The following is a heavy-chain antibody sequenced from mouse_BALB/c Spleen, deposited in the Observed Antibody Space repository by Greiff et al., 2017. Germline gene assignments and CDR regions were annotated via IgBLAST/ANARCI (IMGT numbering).Heavy chain of an antibody. D-gene: IGHD1-1*02. CDR3: ASGGNKGYYAMDY. CDR2: IDPSDSET. Sequence: QVQLQQPGAELVKPGAPVKLSCKASGYTFTSYWMNWVKQRPGRGLEWIGRIDPSDSETHYNQKFKDKATLAVDKSSSTAYIQLSSLTSEDSAVYYCASGGNKGYYAMDYWGQGTSVTVSS. V-gene: IGHV1-69*02. J-gene: IGHJ4*01. CDR1: GYTFTSYW.